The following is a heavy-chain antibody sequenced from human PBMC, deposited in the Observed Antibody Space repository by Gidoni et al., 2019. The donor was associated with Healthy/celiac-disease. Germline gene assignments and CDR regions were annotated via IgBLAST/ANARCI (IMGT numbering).Heavy chain of an antibody. CDR1: GFTCSSYE. D-gene: IGHD6-13*01. CDR2: ISSSGSTI. J-gene: IGHJ5*02. CDR3: ARVGIAAAGGEPPHYNWFDP. V-gene: IGHV3-48*03. Sequence: EVQLVESGGGLVQPGGSLRLSCAAPGFTCSSYEMNWARQAPGKGLEWVSYISSSGSTIDYADSVKGRFTISRDNAKNSLYLQMNSLRAEDTAVYYCARVGIAAAGGEPPHYNWFDPWGQGTLVTVSS.